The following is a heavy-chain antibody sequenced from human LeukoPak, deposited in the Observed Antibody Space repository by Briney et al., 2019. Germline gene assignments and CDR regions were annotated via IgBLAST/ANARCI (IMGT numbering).Heavy chain of an antibody. CDR3: ARDRLQMLDY. V-gene: IGHV3-48*01. J-gene: IGHJ4*02. Sequence: GGSLRLSCAASGFTFSSYRMNWVRQAPGKGLEWVSYISSSSSTIYYADSVKGRFTISRDNAKNSLYLQMNSLRAEDTAVYYCARDRLQMLDYWGQGTLVTVSS. D-gene: IGHD5-24*01. CDR1: GFTFSSYR. CDR2: ISSSSSTI.